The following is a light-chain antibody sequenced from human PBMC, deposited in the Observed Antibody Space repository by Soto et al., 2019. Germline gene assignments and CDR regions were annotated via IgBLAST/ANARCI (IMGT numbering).Light chain of an antibody. Sequence: ELTMTQSPATLSVALGERATLSCRASQSVSSHLAWYQQKPGQAPRLLISGASTRATGTPVRFSGGGSGTDFTLTISSLQSEDFAVYYCQQYNKWPITFGQGTRLEI. CDR1: QSVSSH. V-gene: IGKV3-15*01. CDR3: QQYNKWPIT. J-gene: IGKJ5*01. CDR2: GAS.